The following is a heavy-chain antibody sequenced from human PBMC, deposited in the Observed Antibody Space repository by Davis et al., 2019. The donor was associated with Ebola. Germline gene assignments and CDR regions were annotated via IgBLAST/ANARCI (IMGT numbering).Heavy chain of an antibody. Sequence: SETLSLTCTVSGASINSYYWSWIRQSPEKGLEWIAYIYYNGNPYYNPSLKSRVTISVDTSKNQFSLKLSSVTAADTAVYYCARDTSTTGWGIDYWGQGTVVIVSS. V-gene: IGHV4-59*01. D-gene: IGHD6-19*01. CDR2: IYYNGNP. J-gene: IGHJ4*02. CDR3: ARDTSTTGWGIDY. CDR1: GASINSYY.